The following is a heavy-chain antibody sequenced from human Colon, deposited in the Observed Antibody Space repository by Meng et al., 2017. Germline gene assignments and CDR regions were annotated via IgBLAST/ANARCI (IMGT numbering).Heavy chain of an antibody. Sequence: QVQLQESGPGLVKPSQTLSLTCTVSGGSISSGDYYWSWIRQFPGKGLEWIGEINHSGGTNYNPSLKSRVTISVDTSKNQFSLRLSSVTAADTAVYYCARRRSNYFGSGSYEDYWGQGTLVTVSS. V-gene: IGHV4-30-4*01. CDR1: GGSISSGDYY. D-gene: IGHD3-10*01. CDR3: ARRRSNYFGSGSYEDY. CDR2: INHSGGT. J-gene: IGHJ4*02.